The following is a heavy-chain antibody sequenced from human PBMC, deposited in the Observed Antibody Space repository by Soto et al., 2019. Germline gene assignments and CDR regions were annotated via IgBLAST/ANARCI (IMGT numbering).Heavy chain of an antibody. CDR1: GGSFSGYY. V-gene: IGHV4-34*01. D-gene: IGHD6-13*01. Sequence: QVQLQQWGAGLLKPSETLSLTCAVYGGSFSGYYWSWIRQPPGKGLGWIGEINHSGSTNYNPSLKSRVTISVDTSKTQFSLKLSSVTAADTAVYYCARGTPSIAAAGTHYFDYWGQGTLVTVSS. J-gene: IGHJ4*02. CDR3: ARGTPSIAAAGTHYFDY. CDR2: INHSGST.